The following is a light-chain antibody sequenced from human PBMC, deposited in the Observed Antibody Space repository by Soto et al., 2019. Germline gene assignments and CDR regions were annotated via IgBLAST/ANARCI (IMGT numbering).Light chain of an antibody. V-gene: IGKV3-20*01. CDR2: GAS. CDR1: HSVSSSY. CDR3: QQYGSSFSFT. J-gene: IGKJ3*01. Sequence: EIVLTQSPGTLSLSPGERATLSCRASHSVSSSYLGWYQQKPGQAPRLLIYGASSRATGIPDRFSGSGSGTDFTLTISRLEPEDFAVYYCQQYGSSFSFTFGPGTKVDIK.